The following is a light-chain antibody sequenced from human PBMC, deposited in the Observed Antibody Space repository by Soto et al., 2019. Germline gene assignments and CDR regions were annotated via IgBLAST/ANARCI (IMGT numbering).Light chain of an antibody. CDR3: AAWDDSLSSRV. J-gene: IGLJ3*02. CDR2: RNN. CDR1: SSNIGSNY. Sequence: QSVLTQPPSASGTPGQRVTISCSGSSSNIGSNYVYWYQQLPGTAPKLLIYRNNQRPSGVPDRFSGSKSGTSGSLAISGLRSEDEADYYCAAWDDSLSSRVFGGGTKPTVL. V-gene: IGLV1-47*01.